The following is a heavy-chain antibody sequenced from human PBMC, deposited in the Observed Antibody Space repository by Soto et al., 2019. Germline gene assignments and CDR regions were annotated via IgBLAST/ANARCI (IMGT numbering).Heavy chain of an antibody. CDR3: ARHPARRDAFDS. CDR1: GGSISSGGYS. J-gene: IGHJ3*02. Sequence: SETLSLTCAVSGGSISSGGYSWSWIRQPPGKGLEWIGYIHHSGTTNYNPSLKSRVTISVDKSKNQFSLKLRSLTAADTAVFYCARHPARRDAFDSWAQGTMVTVSS. V-gene: IGHV4-30-2*01. CDR2: IHHSGTT.